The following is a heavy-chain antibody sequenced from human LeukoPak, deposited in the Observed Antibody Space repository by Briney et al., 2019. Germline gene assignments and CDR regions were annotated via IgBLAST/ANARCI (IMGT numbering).Heavy chain of an antibody. J-gene: IGHJ3*01. D-gene: IGHD6-13*01. CDR1: GGSFSGYY. CDR3: ARISSSNWYNERGAFDV. V-gene: IGHV4-34*01. CDR2: INHSGST. Sequence: PSETLSLTCAVSGGSFSGYYWNWIRQPPGKGLEWIGEINHSGSTNYNPSLKSRVTISVDTSQKQFSLRLSSVTAADTAVYYCARISSSNWYNERGAFDVWGQGTMVTVSS.